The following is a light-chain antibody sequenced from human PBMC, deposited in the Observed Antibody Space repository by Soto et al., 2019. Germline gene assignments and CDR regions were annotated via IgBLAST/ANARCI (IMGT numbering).Light chain of an antibody. V-gene: IGLV2-14*01. CDR1: SSDVGGYNY. CDR3: SSYTSSSTAFF. J-gene: IGLJ1*01. Sequence: QYALTQPASVSGSPGQSITISCTGTSSDVGGYNYVSWYQQHPGKAPKLMIYEVSNRPSGVSNRFSGSKAGNTASLTISVLQAEDEADYYCSSYTSSSTAFFFGTGTKLTVL. CDR2: EVS.